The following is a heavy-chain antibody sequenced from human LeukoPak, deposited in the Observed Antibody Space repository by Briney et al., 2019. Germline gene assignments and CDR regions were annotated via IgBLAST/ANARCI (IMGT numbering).Heavy chain of an antibody. V-gene: IGHV1-2*02. Sequence: GASVKVSCKASGYTFSGYYMHWVRQAPGQGLEWMGWINPKSGGTNYAQKFQGRVTMTRDTSISTAYMGLSRLRSDDTAVYYCARGTNIYGSGRVWFDPWGQGTLVTVSS. J-gene: IGHJ5*02. D-gene: IGHD3-10*01. CDR1: GYTFSGYY. CDR3: ARGTNIYGSGRVWFDP. CDR2: INPKSGGT.